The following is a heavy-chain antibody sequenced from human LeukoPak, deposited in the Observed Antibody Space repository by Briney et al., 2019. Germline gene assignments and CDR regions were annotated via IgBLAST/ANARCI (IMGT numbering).Heavy chain of an antibody. Sequence: GGSLQISCKGSGCSFTSYWIGGVRQLPGKGLEWMGIIYPGDSDTRYSPSFQGQVTISADKSISTAYLQWSSLKASDTAMYYCARHSLGAVVPAAYWGQGTLVTVSS. J-gene: IGHJ4*02. CDR3: ARHSLGAVVPAAY. V-gene: IGHV5-51*01. CDR1: GCSFTSYW. D-gene: IGHD2-2*01. CDR2: IYPGDSDT.